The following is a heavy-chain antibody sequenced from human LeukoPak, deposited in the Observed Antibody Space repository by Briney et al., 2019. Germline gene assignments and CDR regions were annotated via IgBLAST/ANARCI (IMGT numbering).Heavy chain of an antibody. CDR2: ISYDGSNK. D-gene: IGHD3-10*01. CDR3: AREFLYGSDH. Sequence: SCKASGYTFTGYYMHWVRQAPGKGLEWVVVISYDGSNKYYADSVKGRFTISRDNSKNTLYLQMNSLRAEDTAVYYCAREFLYGSDHWGQGTLVTVSS. V-gene: IGHV3-30-3*01. J-gene: IGHJ4*02. CDR1: GYTFTGYY.